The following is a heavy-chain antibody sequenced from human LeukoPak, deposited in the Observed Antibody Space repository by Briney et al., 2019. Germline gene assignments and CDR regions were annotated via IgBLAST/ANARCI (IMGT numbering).Heavy chain of an antibody. Sequence: RASVNVSCKASGYTFTSYCIIGVRQARAQGREGMGCISACNGNTNYAQKLQGRVTMPTDSSTSTPHMELRSLRHDDTAVYYCASLLLTQYKSGWSGHNFDYWGQGTQVPVSS. CDR1: GYTFTSYC. CDR3: ASLLLTQYKSGWSGHNFDY. CDR2: ISACNGNT. V-gene: IGHV1-18*01. J-gene: IGHJ4*02. D-gene: IGHD6-13*01.